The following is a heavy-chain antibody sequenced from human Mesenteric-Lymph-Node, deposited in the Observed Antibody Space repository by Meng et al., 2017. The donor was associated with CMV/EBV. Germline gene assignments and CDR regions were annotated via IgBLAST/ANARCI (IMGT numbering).Heavy chain of an antibody. CDR3: ASLPRDYYYYYGMDV. CDR1: GYTFHNFF. V-gene: IGHV1-18*01. CDR2: INAYNGHA. J-gene: IGHJ6*02. Sequence: ASVKVSCKASGYTFHNFFINWVRQAPGLGLEWMGWINAYNGHAKYAQSFQGRVTMTTDTSTTTAYMELRSLGADDTAVYYCASLPRDYYYYYGMDVWGQGTTVTVSS.